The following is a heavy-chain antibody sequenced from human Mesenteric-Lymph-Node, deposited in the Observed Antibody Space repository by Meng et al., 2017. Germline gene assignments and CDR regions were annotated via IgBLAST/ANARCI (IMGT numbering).Heavy chain of an antibody. CDR2: TSHSGST. Sequence: VEVQEAGPGLANPRETLSLTCAVSGCTISRSDWWSWGRQPPGKGLEWIGETSHSGSTNYSPSLKSRVTISLDKSKNQLSLKLNSVTAADTAVYYCASSDYYRSDYWGQGTLVTVSS. J-gene: IGHJ4*02. CDR1: GCTISRSDW. D-gene: IGHD3-22*01. V-gene: IGHV4-4*03. CDR3: ASSDYYRSDY.